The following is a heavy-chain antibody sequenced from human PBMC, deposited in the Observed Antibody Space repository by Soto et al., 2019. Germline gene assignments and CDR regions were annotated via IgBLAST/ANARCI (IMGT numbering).Heavy chain of an antibody. CDR2: ISWNSGSI. CDR1: GVNIYYYS. D-gene: IGHD2-21*01. J-gene: IGHJ4*02. CDR3: ANDNRNNGGNFVLDY. Sequence: PGGSMIHSCGASGVNIYYYSMHLIRQNPGKGLEWVSGISWNSGSIGYADSVKGRFTISRDNAKNSLYLQMNSLRAEDTALYYCANDNRNNGGNFVLDYRGQGILVTVSS. V-gene: IGHV3-9*01.